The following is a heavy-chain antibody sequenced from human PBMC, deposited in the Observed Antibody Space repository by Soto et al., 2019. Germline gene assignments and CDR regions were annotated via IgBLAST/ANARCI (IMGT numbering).Heavy chain of an antibody. CDR3: ASQTPKYGDYYYVMDV. J-gene: IGHJ6*02. Sequence: SETLSLTCTVSGGSISSYYWSWIRQPPGKGLEWIGYIYYSGSTNYNPSLKSRVTISVDTSKNQFSLKLSSVTAADTAVYYSASQTPKYGDYYYVMDVWGQGTTVPVSS. V-gene: IGHV4-59*08. CDR1: GGSISSYY. D-gene: IGHD4-17*01. CDR2: IYYSGST.